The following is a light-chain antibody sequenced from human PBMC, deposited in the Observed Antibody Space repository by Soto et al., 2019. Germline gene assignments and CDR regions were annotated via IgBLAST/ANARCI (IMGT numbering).Light chain of an antibody. CDR1: QSINNNY. V-gene: IGKV3D-20*01. J-gene: IGKJ4*01. Sequence: EIVLTQSPATLSLSPGERATLSCGASQSINNNYRAWYQQKPGLAPRLLIYDASTRAAGIPDRFSGSGSGTYFTLTISRLETEDSAVYYCQQFDNLITFGGGTKVEIK. CDR3: QQFDNLIT. CDR2: DAS.